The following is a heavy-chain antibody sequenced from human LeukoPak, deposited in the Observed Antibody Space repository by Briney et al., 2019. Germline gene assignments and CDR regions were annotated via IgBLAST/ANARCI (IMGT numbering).Heavy chain of an antibody. D-gene: IGHD3-22*01. CDR3: IVDSSGYNYYFDH. CDR1: GFTFGDYA. J-gene: IGHJ4*02. CDR2: IRSKAYGGTT. V-gene: IGHV3-49*04. Sequence: GRSLRLSCTGSGFTFGDYALTWVRQAPGKGLEGVGFIRSKAYGGTTEYAASVKGRFTISRDDSKSIAFLQMNSLKTEDTAVYYCIVDSSGYNYYFDHWGQGTLVTVSS.